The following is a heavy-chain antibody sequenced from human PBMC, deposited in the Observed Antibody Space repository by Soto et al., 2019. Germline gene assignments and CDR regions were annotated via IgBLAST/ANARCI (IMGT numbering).Heavy chain of an antibody. Sequence: SETLSLTCTVSGGSISETTWWSWVRQPPGKGLEWTGDISHSGSANYNPSLKSRVTMSVDRSKNQISLILTSVTAADTAVYYCQLTRGGLFIMDVWGQGTTVTVSS. CDR3: QLTRGGLFIMDV. D-gene: IGHD7-27*01. J-gene: IGHJ6*02. CDR1: GGSISETTW. CDR2: ISHSGSA. V-gene: IGHV4-4*02.